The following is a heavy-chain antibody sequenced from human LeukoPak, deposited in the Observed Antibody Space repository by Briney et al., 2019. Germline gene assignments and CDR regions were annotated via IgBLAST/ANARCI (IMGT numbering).Heavy chain of an antibody. V-gene: IGHV3-23*01. D-gene: IGHD2-2*01. CDR1: GFTFSSYA. CDR2: ISGSGGST. CDR3: AKRSGPAGDTSVFDY. J-gene: IGHJ4*02. Sequence: RGSLRLSCAASGFTFSSYAMSWVRQAPGRGLAWVSGISGSGGSTYHADSVKGRFTISRDNSRNTLHLQMNSLRAEDTAVYYCAKRSGPAGDTSVFDYWGQGTLVTVSS.